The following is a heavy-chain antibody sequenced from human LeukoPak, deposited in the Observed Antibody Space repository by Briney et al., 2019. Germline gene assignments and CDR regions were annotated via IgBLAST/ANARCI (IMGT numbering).Heavy chain of an antibody. Sequence: EASETLSLTCTVSGGSLSTYYWSWLRRPPGKGLEWVGYVYFTGSPKYNPSLKTRVTISQDTSKNQFSLNLRSVTAADTAVYYCARGPFPNYYGSGSFELWGQGALVTVSS. CDR1: GGSLSTYY. CDR3: ARGPFPNYYGSGSFEL. J-gene: IGHJ4*02. V-gene: IGHV4-59*12. D-gene: IGHD3-10*01. CDR2: VYFTGSP.